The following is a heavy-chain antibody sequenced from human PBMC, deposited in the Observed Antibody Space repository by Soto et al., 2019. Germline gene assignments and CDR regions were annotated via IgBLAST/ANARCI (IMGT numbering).Heavy chain of an antibody. CDR1: GGTFSSYA. J-gene: IGHJ4*02. CDR2: IIPIFGTA. V-gene: IGHV1-69*01. D-gene: IGHD2-15*01. CDR3: ARGGGYCSGGSCYWALCPFDY. Sequence: QVQLVQSGAEVKKPGSSVKVSCKASGGTFSSYAISWVRQAPGQGLEWMGGIIPIFGTANYAQKFQGRVTITADEATSTAYKELSSLRCEDTAVYYCARGGGYCSGGSCYWALCPFDYWGQGTLVTVSS.